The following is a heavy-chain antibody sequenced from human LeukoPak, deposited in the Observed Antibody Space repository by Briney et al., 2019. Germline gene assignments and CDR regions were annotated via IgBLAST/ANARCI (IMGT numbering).Heavy chain of an antibody. CDR3: RFVVATSDRDY. J-gene: IGHJ4*02. V-gene: IGHV3-64*02. D-gene: IGHD1/OR15-1a*01. CDR1: GFTFSNCA. Sequence: GGSLRLSCAASGFTFSNCAMQWVRQAPGRRLEFVSAIGRDGAGPYYADSVKGRFTLSSDNSKNTLYLQMGSLRPEDMAVYYCRFVVATSDRDYWGQGTLVTVSS. CDR2: IGRDGAGP.